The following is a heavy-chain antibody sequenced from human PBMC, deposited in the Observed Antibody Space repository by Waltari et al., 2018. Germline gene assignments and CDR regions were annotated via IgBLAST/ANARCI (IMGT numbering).Heavy chain of an antibody. D-gene: IGHD5-12*01. J-gene: IGHJ4*02. V-gene: IGHV3-11*01. Sequence: QVQRGEGGGGGVQPGGSLRLSCAASGFNFSDYYMTWIRQAPGEGLELVSYISNTGNTVYNVDCVKGRFSISRDNAKKCFCLPLPAFLAADPAVYFFLRASSGYELRLDYWGQGILVTVSS. CDR1: GFNFSDYY. CDR2: ISNTGNTV. CDR3: LRASSGYELRLDY.